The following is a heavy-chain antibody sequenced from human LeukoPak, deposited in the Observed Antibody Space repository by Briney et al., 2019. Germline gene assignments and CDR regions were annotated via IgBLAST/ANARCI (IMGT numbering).Heavy chain of an antibody. D-gene: IGHD2-15*01. CDR2: ITPIVDIA. CDR1: GGSFSNYA. V-gene: IGHV1-69*04. CDR3: ASGLGFRSGSDCTNLVKDYYYGMNV. Sequence: ASVKVSCKASGGSFSNYAFSWVRQAPGQGLEWMGSITPIVDIATYIQKFQGRVTITANKFTSTAYMELSSLTSEDTAVYYCASGLGFRSGSDCTNLVKDYYYGMNVWGQGTTVTVSS. J-gene: IGHJ6*02.